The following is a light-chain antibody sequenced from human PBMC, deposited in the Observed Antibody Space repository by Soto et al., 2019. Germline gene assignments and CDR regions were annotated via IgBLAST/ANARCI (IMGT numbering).Light chain of an antibody. J-gene: IGKJ1*01. CDR2: GAS. V-gene: IGKV1-39*01. Sequence: IHMTHSPSSLPASVLYRVTITFLASQSISTYLNWYQQKPGKAPKLLIYGASNLERGVPSRFSGSGSGTDFTLTISSLQTEDYATYHCQQSYTTPRTFGQGPRWIS. CDR1: QSISTY. CDR3: QQSYTTPRT.